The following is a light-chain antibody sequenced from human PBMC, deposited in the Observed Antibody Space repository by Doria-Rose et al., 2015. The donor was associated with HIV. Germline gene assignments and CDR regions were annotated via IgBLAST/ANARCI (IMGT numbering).Light chain of an antibody. CDR3: QQYYDTPS. V-gene: IGKV4-1*01. Sequence: DIQMTQSPESLGMSLGERATLHCKSDQSLLYTSKNYLAWYQQKPGQPPKLLIYWASTRQSGVPARFSGSGSETDFTLTISSLEAEDVAVYYCQQYYDTPSFGPGTTVDIK. J-gene: IGKJ3*01. CDR1: QSLLYTSKNY. CDR2: WAS.